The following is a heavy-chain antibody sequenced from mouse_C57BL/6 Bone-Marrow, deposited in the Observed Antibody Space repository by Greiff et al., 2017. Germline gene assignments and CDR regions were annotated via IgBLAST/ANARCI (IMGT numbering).Heavy chain of an antibody. CDR1: GFTFSDYG. CDR2: ISSGSSTI. Sequence: EVKLMESGGGLVKPGGSLKLSCAASGFTFSDYGMHWVRQAPEKGLEWVAYISSGSSTIYYADTVKGRFTISRDNAKNTLFLQMTSLRSEDTAMYYCARRDYDPAWFAYWGQGTLVTVSA. D-gene: IGHD2-4*01. V-gene: IGHV5-17*01. CDR3: ARRDYDPAWFAY. J-gene: IGHJ3*01.